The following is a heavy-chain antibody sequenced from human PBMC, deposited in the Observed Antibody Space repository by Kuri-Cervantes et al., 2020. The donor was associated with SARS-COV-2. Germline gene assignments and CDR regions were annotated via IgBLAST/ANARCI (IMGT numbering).Heavy chain of an antibody. CDR2: IYYSGST. CDR1: GGSISSHY. V-gene: IGHV4-59*11. D-gene: IGHD1-26*01. CDR3: ARVIVGATDYYYYMDV. Sequence: GSLRLSCTVSGGSISSHYWSWIRQPPGKGLEWSGYIYYSGSTNYNPSLKSRVTIPVDKSKNQFSLKLSSVTAADTAVYYCARVIVGATDYYYYMDVWGKGTTVTVSS. J-gene: IGHJ6*03.